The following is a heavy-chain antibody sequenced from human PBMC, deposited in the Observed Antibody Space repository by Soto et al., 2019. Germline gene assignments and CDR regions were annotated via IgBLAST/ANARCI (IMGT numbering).Heavy chain of an antibody. CDR1: GFTFSSYS. CDR3: ARGGLGQLLFF. D-gene: IGHD2-2*01. CDR2: ISSSSTI. Sequence: GGSLRLSCAASGFTFSSYSMNWVRQAPGKGLEWVSYISSSSTIYYADSVKGRFTISRDNAKNSLYLQMNSLRAEDTAVYYCARGGLGQLLFFWGQGTLVTVSS. V-gene: IGHV3-48*01. J-gene: IGHJ4*02.